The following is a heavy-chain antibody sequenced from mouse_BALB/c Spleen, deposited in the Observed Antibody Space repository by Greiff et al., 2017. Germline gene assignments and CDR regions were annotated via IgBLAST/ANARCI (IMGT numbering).Heavy chain of an antibody. Sequence: EVKLMESGPELVKPSQSLSLSCTVTGYSITSGYSWNWIRQFPGNKLGWRGYISYSGSTSYNPSLKRRLSITRDTSKNQFFLQLNSVTTEDTATYYCAREGYRYDRNYAMDYWGQGTSVTVSS. CDR1: GYSITSGYS. V-gene: IGHV3-1*02. CDR3: AREGYRYDRNYAMDY. J-gene: IGHJ4*01. CDR2: ISYSGST. D-gene: IGHD2-14*01.